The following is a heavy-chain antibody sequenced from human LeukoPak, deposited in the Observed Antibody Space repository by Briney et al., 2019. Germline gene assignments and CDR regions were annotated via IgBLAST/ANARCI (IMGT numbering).Heavy chain of an antibody. J-gene: IGHJ4*02. CDR1: GFTFSSYA. CDR2: IPYDGSNK. V-gene: IGHV3-30*04. D-gene: IGHD6-19*01. CDR3: ARDNSVADYFDY. Sequence: PGGSLRLSCAASGFTFSSYAMHWVRQAPGKGLEWVAVIPYDGSNKYYADSVKGRFTISRDNSKNTLYLQMNSLRAEDTAVYYCARDNSVADYFDYWGQGTLVTVSS.